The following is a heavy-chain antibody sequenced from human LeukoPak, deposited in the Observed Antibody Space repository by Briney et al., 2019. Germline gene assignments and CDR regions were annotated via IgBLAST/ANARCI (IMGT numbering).Heavy chain of an antibody. CDR1: GYTFTSYY. J-gene: IGHJ4*02. V-gene: IGHV1-46*01. CDR3: ARDVLPCGGDCYHPYGY. D-gene: IGHD2-21*02. CDR2: INPSGGST. Sequence: ASVKVSCKASGYTFTSYYMHWVRQAPGQGLEWMGIINPSGGSTSYAQKFQGRVTMTRDTSTSTVYMELSSLRSEDTAVYYCARDVLPCGGDCYHPYGYWGQGTLVTVSS.